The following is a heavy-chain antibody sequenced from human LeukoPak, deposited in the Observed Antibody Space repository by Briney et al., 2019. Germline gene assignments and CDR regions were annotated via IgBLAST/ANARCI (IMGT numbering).Heavy chain of an antibody. CDR3: ARYGGYYFDY. CDR1: GGSISTCY. Sequence: SETLSLTCTVSGGSISTCYWTWIRQPPGKGREWIGYNHNSVTNSKPSLKSRVTISVDTSKNQSSLKLSSVTAADTAVYYCARYGGYYFDYWGQGTLVTVSS. CDR2: NHNSVT. J-gene: IGHJ4*02. D-gene: IGHD3-16*01. V-gene: IGHV4-59*12.